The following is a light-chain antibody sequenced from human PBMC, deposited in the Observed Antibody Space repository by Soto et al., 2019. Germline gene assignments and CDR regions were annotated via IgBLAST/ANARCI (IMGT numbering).Light chain of an antibody. V-gene: IGLV2-8*01. CDR2: EAS. CDR1: SSDVATYIY. CDR3: GSYAGGNNHDV. J-gene: IGLJ1*01. Sequence: QSALTQPPSASGSPGQSVTISCTGTSSDVATYIYVSWYQHHPGKAPKLIIYEASKRPSGVPDRFSGSKSGDTASLTVSGLQAEDEADYYCGSYAGGNNHDVFGTGTQLTVL.